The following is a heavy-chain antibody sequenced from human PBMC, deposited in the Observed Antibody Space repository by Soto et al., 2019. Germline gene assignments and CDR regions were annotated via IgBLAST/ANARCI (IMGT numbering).Heavy chain of an antibody. CDR1: GGSISSYY. CDR2: IYYSGST. D-gene: IGHD6-19*01. Sequence: QVQLQESGPGLVKPSETLSLTCTVSGGSISSYYWSWIRQPPGKGLEWIGYIYYSGSTNYNPSLKSRVTISVETSKNQFSLKLSSVTAADTAVYYCARGSGWGGYDAFDIWGQGTMVTVSS. V-gene: IGHV4-59*01. J-gene: IGHJ3*02. CDR3: ARGSGWGGYDAFDI.